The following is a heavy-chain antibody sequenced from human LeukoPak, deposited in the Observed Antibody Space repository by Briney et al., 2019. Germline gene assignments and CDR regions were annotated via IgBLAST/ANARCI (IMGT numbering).Heavy chain of an antibody. CDR1: GGTFSSYA. D-gene: IGHD5-24*01. Sequence: GSSVKVSCKASGGTFSSYAISWVRQAPGQGLEWMGGIIPIFGTANYAQKFQGRVTITTDESTSTAYMELSSLRSEDTAVYYCALGDVYNTAPQTWGQGTLVTVSS. CDR3: ALGDVYNTAPQT. CDR2: IIPIFGTA. V-gene: IGHV1-69*05. J-gene: IGHJ4*02.